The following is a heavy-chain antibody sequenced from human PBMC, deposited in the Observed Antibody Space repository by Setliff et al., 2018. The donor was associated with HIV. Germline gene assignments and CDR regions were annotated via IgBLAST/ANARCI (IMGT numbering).Heavy chain of an antibody. CDR2: INPSSTST. CDR3: ARDHMSVGAWVGATSRGLFQH. D-gene: IGHD1-26*01. CDR1: GYTFTTYY. V-gene: IGHV1-46*01. J-gene: IGHJ1*01. Sequence: ASVKVSCKASGYTFTTYYIHWVRQAPGQGLEWMGIINPSSTSTNYAQRLQGRVTMTRDTSTSTVYMELSSLRSEDTAVYYCARDHMSVGAWVGATSRGLFQHWGQGTLVTVSS.